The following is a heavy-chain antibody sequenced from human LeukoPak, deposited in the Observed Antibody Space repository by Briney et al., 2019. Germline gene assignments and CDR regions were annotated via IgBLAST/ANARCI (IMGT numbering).Heavy chain of an antibody. J-gene: IGHJ4*02. D-gene: IGHD3-10*01. CDR2: ISWNSGSI. CDR3: AKDMGFGELSTLFDY. V-gene: IGHV3-9*01. CDR1: GFTFDDYA. Sequence: GRSLRLSCAASGFTFDDYAMHWVRQAPGKGLEWVSGISWNSGSIGYADSVKGRFTISRDNAKNSLYPQMNSLRAEDTALYYCAKDMGFGELSTLFDYWGQGTLVTVSS.